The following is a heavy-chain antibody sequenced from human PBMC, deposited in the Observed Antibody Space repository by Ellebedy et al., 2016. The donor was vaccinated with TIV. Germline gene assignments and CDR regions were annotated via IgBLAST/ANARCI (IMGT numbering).Heavy chain of an antibody. CDR2: ISWNSGSI. Sequence: GGSLRLSCAASGFTFDDYAMHWVRQAPGKGLEWVSGISWNSGSIGYADSVKGRFTISRDNAKNTLYLQMNSLRAEDTAVYYCARGQGSYFDYWGQGTLVTVSS. V-gene: IGHV3-9*01. J-gene: IGHJ4*02. CDR3: ARGQGSYFDY. CDR1: GFTFDDYA.